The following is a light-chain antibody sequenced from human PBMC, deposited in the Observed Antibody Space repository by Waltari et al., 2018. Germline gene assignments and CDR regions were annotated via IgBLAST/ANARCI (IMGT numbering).Light chain of an antibody. CDR2: AAS. Sequence: DIQMTQSPSSLSASVGDRVSITCRTSQTISSYLNWYKQKPGKAPKLLIYAASSLQSGVPSRFSGSGSGTDFTLTISSLQSEDFATYYCQQTYSTPRTFGQGTKVEVK. CDR3: QQTYSTPRT. J-gene: IGKJ1*01. V-gene: IGKV1-39*01. CDR1: QTISSY.